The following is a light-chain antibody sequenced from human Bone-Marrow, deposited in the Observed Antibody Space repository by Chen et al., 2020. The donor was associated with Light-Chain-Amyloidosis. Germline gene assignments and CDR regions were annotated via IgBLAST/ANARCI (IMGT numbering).Light chain of an antibody. CDR1: SNNVGYQG. CDR3: SAWDSSLSAWV. J-gene: IGLJ3*02. CDR2: RNN. Sequence: QSGLTQPPSVCKGLRQTATLTCTGDSNNVGYQGAAWLQQHQGHPPRLLSYRNNNRPSGISERLSASRSGNTASLTITELQPEDEADYYCSAWDSSLSAWVFGGGTKLTVL. V-gene: IGLV10-54*01.